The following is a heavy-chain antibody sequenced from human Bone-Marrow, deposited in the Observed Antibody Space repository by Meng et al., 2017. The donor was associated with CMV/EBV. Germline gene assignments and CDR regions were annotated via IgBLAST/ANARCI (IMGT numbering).Heavy chain of an antibody. CDR3: ARAPASYCSAASCVVLDY. V-gene: IGHV3-48*03. CDR1: GFTFSDNE. CDR2: ISSSGATT. J-gene: IGHJ4*02. Sequence: GESLKISCAASGFTFSDNEMNWVRQAPGKGLEWVSYISSSGATTYYADSVKGRFTISRDNAKNPLYLQMNSLGAEDTALYYCARAPASYCSAASCVVLDYWGQGTLVTVSS. D-gene: IGHD2-15*01.